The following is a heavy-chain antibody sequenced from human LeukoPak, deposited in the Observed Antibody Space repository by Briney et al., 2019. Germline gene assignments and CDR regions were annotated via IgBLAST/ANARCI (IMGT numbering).Heavy chain of an antibody. Sequence: SVKVSCKASGYTFTSYDINWVRQAPGQGLEWMGGIIPIFGTANYAQKFQGRVTITADESTSTAYMELSSLRSEDTAVYYCARGTGYSSGWLVFFNYWGQGTLVTVSS. D-gene: IGHD6-19*01. J-gene: IGHJ4*02. CDR3: ARGTGYSSGWLVFFNY. V-gene: IGHV1-69*13. CDR2: IIPIFGTA. CDR1: GYTFTSYD.